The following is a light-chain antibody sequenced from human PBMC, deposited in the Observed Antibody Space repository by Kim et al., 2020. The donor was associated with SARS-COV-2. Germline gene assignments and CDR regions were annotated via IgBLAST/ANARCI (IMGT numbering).Light chain of an antibody. CDR2: AAS. Sequence: DIQMTQSPSSLSASVGDRVIIICRASQPISSYLNWSQQKSGKAPKLLIYAASRLQSGVPSRFSGSGSGTDLTLTISSLQPEDFEAYNCQQSYITPPRTAFGGGTKVDIK. J-gene: IGKJ4*01. CDR1: QPISSY. V-gene: IGKV1-39*01. CDR3: QQSYITPPRTA.